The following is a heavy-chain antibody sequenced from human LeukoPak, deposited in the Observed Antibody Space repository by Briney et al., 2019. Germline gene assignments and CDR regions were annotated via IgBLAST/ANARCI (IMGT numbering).Heavy chain of an antibody. V-gene: IGHV4-34*01. J-gene: IGHJ5*02. Sequence: SETLSLTCAVYGGSFSGYYWSWIRQPPGKGLEWIGEINHSGSTNYNPSLKSRVTISVDTSKNQFSLKLSSVTAADTAVYYCAREVISRNWFDPWGQGTLVTVSS. CDR3: AREVISRNWFDP. CDR1: GGSFSGYY. CDR2: INHSGST. D-gene: IGHD2-21*01.